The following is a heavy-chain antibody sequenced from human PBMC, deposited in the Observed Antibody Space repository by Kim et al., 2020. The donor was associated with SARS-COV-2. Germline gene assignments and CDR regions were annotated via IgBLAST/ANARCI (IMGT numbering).Heavy chain of an antibody. J-gene: IGHJ5*02. CDR3: AREEGGLGEAGAVIDP. V-gene: IGHV3-11*04. Sequence: SGKSRFTISRDNAKNSLYLQMNSLGAEDTAVYYCAREEGGLGEAGAVIDPWGQGTLVTVSS. D-gene: IGHD2-21*01.